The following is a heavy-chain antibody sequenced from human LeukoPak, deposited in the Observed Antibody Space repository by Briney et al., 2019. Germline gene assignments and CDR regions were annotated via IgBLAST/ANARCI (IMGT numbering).Heavy chain of an antibody. CDR2: ISGSGGST. CDR1: GFTVSGNY. V-gene: IGHV3-23*01. J-gene: IGHJ4*02. CDR3: AKKKEYGELLGGYFDY. D-gene: IGHD1-26*01. Sequence: PGGSLRLSCAASGFTVSGNYMNWVRQAPGKGLEWVSAISGSGGSTYYADSVKGRFTISRDNSKNTLYLQMNSLRAEDTAVYYCAKKKEYGELLGGYFDYWGQGTLVTVSS.